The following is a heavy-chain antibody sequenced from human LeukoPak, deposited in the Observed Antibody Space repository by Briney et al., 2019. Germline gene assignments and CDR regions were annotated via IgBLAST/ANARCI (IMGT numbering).Heavy chain of an antibody. Sequence: GGSLRLSCAASGFTFSSYAMSWVRQAPGKGLEWVSAISGSGGSTYYADSVKGRFTISRDNSKNTLYLQMNSLRAEDTAVYYCAKSTYYYDSSGYYYWGQGTLVTVSS. D-gene: IGHD3-22*01. J-gene: IGHJ4*02. V-gene: IGHV3-23*01. CDR2: ISGSGGST. CDR3: AKSTYYYDSSGYYY. CDR1: GFTFSSYA.